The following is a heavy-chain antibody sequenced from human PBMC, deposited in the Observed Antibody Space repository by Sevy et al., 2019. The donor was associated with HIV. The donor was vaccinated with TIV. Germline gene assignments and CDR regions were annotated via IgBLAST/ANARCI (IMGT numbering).Heavy chain of an antibody. D-gene: IGHD5-12*01. CDR2: IKQDGSEK. V-gene: IGHV3-7*01. Sequence: GGSLRLSCAASGFTFNSYWMSWVRQAPGKGLEWVANIKQDGSEKYYVDSVKGRFTISRDNSQNSLFLQMNTLRAEDTAVYYCAREGSPYDTYYYYYGMDVWGQGTTVIVYS. J-gene: IGHJ6*02. CDR1: GFTFNSYW. CDR3: AREGSPYDTYYYYYGMDV.